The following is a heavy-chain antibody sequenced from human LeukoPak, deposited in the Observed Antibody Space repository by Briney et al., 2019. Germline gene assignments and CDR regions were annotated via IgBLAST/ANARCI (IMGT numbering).Heavy chain of an antibody. D-gene: IGHD6-13*01. V-gene: IGHV4-39*07. J-gene: IGHJ2*01. CDR1: GGSISSSSYY. CDR2: IYYSGST. CDR3: ARVYYSSSYDYWYFDL. Sequence: KPSETLSLTCTVSGGSISSSSYYWGWIRQPPGKRLEWIGSIYYSGSTYYNPSLKSRVTISVDTSKNQFSLKLSSVTAADTAVYYCARVYYSSSYDYWYFDLWGRGTLVTVSS.